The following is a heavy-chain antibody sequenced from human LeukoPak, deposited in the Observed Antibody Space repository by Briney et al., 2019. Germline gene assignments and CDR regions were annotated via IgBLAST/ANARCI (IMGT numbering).Heavy chain of an antibody. CDR2: INAYNGNT. V-gene: IGHV1-18*01. D-gene: IGHD1-1*01. CDR1: GYTFTSYG. J-gene: IGHJ4*02. Sequence: GASVKVSCKASGYTFTSYGFSWVRQAPGQGLEWMGWINAYNGNTNYALKLQGRVTMTTDTSTSTAYMELRSLRFDDTAVYYCARRQGTTLSFDYWGQGTLVTVSS. CDR3: ARRQGTTLSFDY.